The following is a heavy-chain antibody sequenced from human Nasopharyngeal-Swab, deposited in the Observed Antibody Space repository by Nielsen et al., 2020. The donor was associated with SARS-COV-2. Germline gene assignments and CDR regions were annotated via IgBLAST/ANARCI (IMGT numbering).Heavy chain of an antibody. CDR1: GFTFSSYW. J-gene: IGHJ4*02. V-gene: IGHV3-74*01. Sequence: GESLKISCAASGFTFSSYWMHWVRQAPGKGLVWVSRINSDGSSTSYADSVKGRFTISRDNAKNTLYLQMNSLRAEDTAVYYCARQGVRAVISHWGQGTLVTVSS. CDR2: INSDGSST. CDR3: ARQGVRAVISH. D-gene: IGHD3-10*01.